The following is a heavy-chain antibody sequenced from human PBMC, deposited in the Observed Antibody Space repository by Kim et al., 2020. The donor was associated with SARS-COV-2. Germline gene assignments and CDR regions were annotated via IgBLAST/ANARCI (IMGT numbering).Heavy chain of an antibody. Sequence: SVKVSCKASGGTFSSYAISWVRQAPGQGLEWMGGIIPIFGTANYAQKFQGRVTITADESTSTAYMELSSLRSEDTAVYYCARGNCSSTSCYLNWFDPWGQGTLVTVSS. J-gene: IGHJ5*02. D-gene: IGHD2-2*01. CDR1: GGTFSSYA. CDR2: IIPIFGTA. CDR3: ARGNCSSTSCYLNWFDP. V-gene: IGHV1-69*13.